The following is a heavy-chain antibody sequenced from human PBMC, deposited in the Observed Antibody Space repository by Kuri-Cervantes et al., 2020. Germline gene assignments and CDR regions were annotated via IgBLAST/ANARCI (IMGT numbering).Heavy chain of an antibody. CDR3: ARRRIAVAGRGWFDP. J-gene: IGHJ5*02. D-gene: IGHD6-19*01. CDR2: INHSGDT. V-gene: IGHV4-34*01. Sequence: SETLSLTCTVYGGSFSGHYWSWIRQPPGKGLEWIGEINHSGDTNYNPSLKSRVTISVDTSKNQFSLKLSSVTAADTAVYYCARRRIAVAGRGWFDPWGQGTLVTVSS. CDR1: GGSFSGHY.